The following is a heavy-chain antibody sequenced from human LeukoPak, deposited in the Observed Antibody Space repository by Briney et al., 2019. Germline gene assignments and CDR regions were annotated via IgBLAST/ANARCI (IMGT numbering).Heavy chain of an antibody. Sequence: PSETLSLTCTVSGGSISSGTYCWSWIRQPAGKGLEWIGRIYTSGSTNYNPSLKSRVAISVDTSKNQFSLKLSSVTAADTAVYYCARGRVFNYYDRSGRYFDYWGQGTLVTVSS. V-gene: IGHV4-61*02. CDR2: IYTSGST. J-gene: IGHJ4*02. D-gene: IGHD3-22*01. CDR1: GGSISSGTYC. CDR3: ARGRVFNYYDRSGRYFDY.